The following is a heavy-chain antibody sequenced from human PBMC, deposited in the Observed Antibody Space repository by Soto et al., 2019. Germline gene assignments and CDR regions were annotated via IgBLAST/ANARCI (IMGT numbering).Heavy chain of an antibody. J-gene: IGHJ4*02. Sequence: PSETLSLTCAVSGGSISSSNWWSLVRQPPGKGLEWIGEIHHSGSTNYNPSLKSRVTISVDKSKNQFSLKLSSVTAADTAVYYCARDPEIAARPSPPDYWGQGTLVTVSS. V-gene: IGHV4-4*02. CDR3: ARDPEIAARPSPPDY. D-gene: IGHD6-6*01. CDR1: GGSISSSNW. CDR2: IHHSGST.